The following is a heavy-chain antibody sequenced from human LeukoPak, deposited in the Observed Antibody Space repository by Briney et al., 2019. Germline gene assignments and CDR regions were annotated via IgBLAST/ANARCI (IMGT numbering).Heavy chain of an antibody. J-gene: IGHJ4*02. CDR3: ARDLDYSTGFDY. CDR2: ISSASNNI. V-gene: IGHV3-48*03. CDR1: GFTLSSYQ. D-gene: IGHD4-11*01. Sequence: PGGSLRLSCAASGFTLSSYQMNWVRQAPGKGLEWVSYISSASNNIYYADSVKGRFTISRDNTRNSLFLQMNSLRADDTAVYYCARDLDYSTGFDYWGQGTLVTVSS.